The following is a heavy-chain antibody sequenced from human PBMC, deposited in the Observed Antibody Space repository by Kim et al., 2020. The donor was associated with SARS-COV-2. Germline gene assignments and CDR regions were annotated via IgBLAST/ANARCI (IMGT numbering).Heavy chain of an antibody. V-gene: IGHV3-30*18. CDR1: GFTFSSYG. Sequence: GGSLRLSCAASGFTFSSYGMHWVRQAPGKGLEWVAVISYDGSNKYYADSVKGRFTISRDNSKNTLYLQMNSLRAEDTAVYYCAKDGLWYYYGSGSYFYFDYWRQGTLVTVSS. CDR2: ISYDGSNK. D-gene: IGHD3-10*01. J-gene: IGHJ4*02. CDR3: AKDGLWYYYGSGSYFYFDY.